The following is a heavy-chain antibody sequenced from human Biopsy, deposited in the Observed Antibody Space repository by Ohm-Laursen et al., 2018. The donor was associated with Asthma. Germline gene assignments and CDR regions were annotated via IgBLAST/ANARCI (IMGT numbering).Heavy chain of an antibody. V-gene: IGHV3-30-3*01. D-gene: IGHD6-13*01. CDR2: ITFDGSTQ. J-gene: IGHJ4*02. CDR1: GRHFGSYN. Sequence: SLRLSRAASGRHFGSYNMNWARQAQGKGLEWGAVITFDGSTQHYGDSVKGRFTISRVNSKNMLFLQMNSLRAEGTAVYYCLRDTLGYYFDIWGQGTQVTVSS. CDR3: LRDTLGYYFDI.